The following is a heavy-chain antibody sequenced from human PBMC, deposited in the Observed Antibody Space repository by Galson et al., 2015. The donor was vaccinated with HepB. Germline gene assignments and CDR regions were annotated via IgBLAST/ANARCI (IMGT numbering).Heavy chain of an antibody. CDR3: ARSYYGSGLISYYYGMDV. J-gene: IGHJ6*02. V-gene: IGHV2-70*11. D-gene: IGHD3-10*01. Sequence: PALVKPTQTLTLTCTFSGFSLSTSGMCVSWIRQPPGKALEWLARIDWDDDKYYSTSLKTRLTISKDTSKNQVVLTMTNMDPVDTATYYCARSYYGSGLISYYYGMDVWGQGTLVTVSS. CDR1: GFSLSTSGMC. CDR2: IDWDDDK.